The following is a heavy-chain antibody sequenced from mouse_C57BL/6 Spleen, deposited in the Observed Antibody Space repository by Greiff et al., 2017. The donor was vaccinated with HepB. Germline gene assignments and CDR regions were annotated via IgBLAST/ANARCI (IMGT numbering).Heavy chain of an antibody. J-gene: IGHJ3*01. D-gene: IGHD1-1*02. CDR1: GYAFTNYL. CDR3: ARNYYGGGLWFAY. V-gene: IGHV1-54*01. CDR2: INPGSGGT. Sequence: VQLQQSGAELVRPGTSVKVSCKASGYAFTNYLIEWVKQRPGQGLEWIGVINPGSGGTNYNEKFKGKATLTADKSSSTAYMQLSSLTSEDSAVYFCARNYYGGGLWFAYWGQGTLVTVSA.